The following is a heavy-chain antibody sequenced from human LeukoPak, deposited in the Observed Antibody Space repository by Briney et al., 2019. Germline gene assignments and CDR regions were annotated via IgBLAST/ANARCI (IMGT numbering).Heavy chain of an antibody. Sequence: GGSLRLSCEASGFTFSDYYMSWIRQAPGKGLEWISYISNNGRSIYYADSVKGRFTISRDNAKNSLYLQMNSLRAEDTAVYYCARHDYGDHFDYWGQGTLVTVSS. CDR1: GFTFSDYY. V-gene: IGHV3-11*04. CDR2: ISNNGRSI. D-gene: IGHD4-17*01. J-gene: IGHJ4*02. CDR3: ARHDYGDHFDY.